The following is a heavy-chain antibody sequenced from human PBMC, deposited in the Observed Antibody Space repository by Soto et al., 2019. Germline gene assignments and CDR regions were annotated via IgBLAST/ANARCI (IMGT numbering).Heavy chain of an antibody. CDR2: IFPGGST. Sequence: EVQLMESGGGLVQPGGSLRLSCAASGFTVSDNFMNWVRQAPGKGLEWVSVIFPGGSTYYADDSVKGRFTISRDISKNTVYRQMKSLGADDTAVYCCARRALSHAFVDCWGQGTLVTVFS. J-gene: IGHJ4*02. V-gene: IGHV3-66*01. CDR1: GFTVSDNF. D-gene: IGHD3-10*01. CDR3: ARRALSHAFVDC.